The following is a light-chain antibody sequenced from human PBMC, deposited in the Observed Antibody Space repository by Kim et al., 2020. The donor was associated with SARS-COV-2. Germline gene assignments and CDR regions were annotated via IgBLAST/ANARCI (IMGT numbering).Light chain of an antibody. CDR3: CSYAGTYTYV. CDR1: SSDVGGYNY. Sequence: QSALTQPRSVSGSPGQSVTISCTGTSSDVGGYNYVSWYQQHPGKAPKLMIYDVSERPSGVPDRFSGSKSGNTASLTISGPQADDEADYYCCSYAGTYTYVFGTGTKVTVL. J-gene: IGLJ1*01. CDR2: DVS. V-gene: IGLV2-11*01.